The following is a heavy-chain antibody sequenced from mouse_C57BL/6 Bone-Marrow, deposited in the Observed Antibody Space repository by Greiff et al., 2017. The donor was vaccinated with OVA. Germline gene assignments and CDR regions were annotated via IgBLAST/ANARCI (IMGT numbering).Heavy chain of an antibody. J-gene: IGHJ4*01. CDR2: IYPRSGNT. CDR1: GYTFTSYG. Sequence: QVQLKESGAELARPGASVKLSCKASGYTFTSYGISWVKQRTGQGLEWIGEIYPRSGNTYYNEKFKGKATLTADKSSSTASMELRSLTSEDSAVYFCARTRCSSHSYYYAMDYWGQGTSVTVSS. CDR3: ARTRCSSHSYYYAMDY. V-gene: IGHV1-81*01. D-gene: IGHD1-1*01.